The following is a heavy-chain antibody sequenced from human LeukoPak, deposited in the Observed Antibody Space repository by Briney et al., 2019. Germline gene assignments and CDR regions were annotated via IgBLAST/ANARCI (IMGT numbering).Heavy chain of an antibody. V-gene: IGHV3-23*01. D-gene: IGHD3-9*01. J-gene: IGHJ4*02. CDR1: GFTFSSYA. CDR2: ISGSGGST. Sequence: HPGGSLRLSCAASGFTFSSYAMSWVRQAPGKGLEWVSAISGSGGSTYYADSVKGRFTISRDNSKNTLYLQMNSLRAEDTAVYYCAKPRYYDILTGHFDYWGQGTLVTVSS. CDR3: AKPRYYDILTGHFDY.